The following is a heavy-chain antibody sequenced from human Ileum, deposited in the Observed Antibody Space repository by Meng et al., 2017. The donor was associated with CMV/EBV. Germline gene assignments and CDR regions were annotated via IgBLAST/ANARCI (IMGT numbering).Heavy chain of an antibody. Sequence: QITLKGSGPTLVKPTPTLTLTCTFSGFSLNTSEVGVHWIRQPPGKALEWLALIYWDDDNRFSPSLKNRLIITKDTSKNQVVLRMTNMDPTDTATYYCAHGRGWLTDYWGQGTLVTVSS. CDR1: GFSLNTSEVG. CDR3: AHGRGWLTDY. CDR2: IYWDDDN. J-gene: IGHJ4*02. V-gene: IGHV2-5*02. D-gene: IGHD6-19*01.